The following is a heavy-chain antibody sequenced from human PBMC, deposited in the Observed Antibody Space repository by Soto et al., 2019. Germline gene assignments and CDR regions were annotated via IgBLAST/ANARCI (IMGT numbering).Heavy chain of an antibody. V-gene: IGHV1-18*01. J-gene: IGHJ6*03. D-gene: IGHD3-3*01. CDR1: GGTFSSYG. CDR2: ISAYNGNT. Sequence: GASVKVSCKASGGTFSSYGISWVRQAPGQGLEWMGWISAYNGNTNYAQKLQGRVTMTTDTSTSTAYMELRSLRSDDTAVYYCARDGSIGRFLEWLLDYYMDVWGKGTTVTVSS. CDR3: ARDGSIGRFLEWLLDYYMDV.